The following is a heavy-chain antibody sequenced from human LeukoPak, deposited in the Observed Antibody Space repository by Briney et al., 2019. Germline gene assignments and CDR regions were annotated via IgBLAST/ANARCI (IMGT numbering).Heavy chain of an antibody. J-gene: IGHJ5*02. D-gene: IGHD6-19*01. CDR3: ARVALSSGWPNNWFDP. CDR2: INPNSGGT. CDR1: GYTFTGYY. V-gene: IGHV1-2*04. Sequence: ASVKVSCKASGYTFTGYYMHWVRQPPGQGLEWMGWINPNSGGTNYAQKFQGWVTMTRDTSISTAYMELSRLRSDDTAVYYCARVALSSGWPNNWFDPWGQGTLVTVSS.